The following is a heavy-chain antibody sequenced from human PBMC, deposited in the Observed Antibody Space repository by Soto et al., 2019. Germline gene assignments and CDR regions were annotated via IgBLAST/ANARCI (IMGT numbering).Heavy chain of an antibody. V-gene: IGHV3-66*01. CDR2: IDRGDRT. J-gene: IGHJ4*02. CDR1: GFTVSNYY. D-gene: IGHD2-15*01. Sequence: EVQVVESGGGLFQPGGSLRLPCAASGFTVSNYYVTWVRQAPGKGPEWVSTIDRGDRTYYGDSVKGRFTISRDNSKNTLYLQMNSLRAEDTAVYYCASGYCGGGSCYPAHWGQGTLVTVSS. CDR3: ASGYCGGGSCYPAH.